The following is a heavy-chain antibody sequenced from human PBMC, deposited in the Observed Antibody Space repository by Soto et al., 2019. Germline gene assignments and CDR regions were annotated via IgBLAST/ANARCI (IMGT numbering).Heavy chain of an antibody. Sequence: AGGSLRLSCTASGFSVSNSYMSWVRQAPGKGLEWVSVIYSGGSTYYADSVKGRFTISRDNSKSTLYLQMNSLRAEGTAVYYCARRFYGMDVWGQGTTVTVSS. CDR2: IYSGGST. CDR1: GFSVSNSY. V-gene: IGHV3-53*01. J-gene: IGHJ6*02. CDR3: ARRFYGMDV. D-gene: IGHD3-3*01.